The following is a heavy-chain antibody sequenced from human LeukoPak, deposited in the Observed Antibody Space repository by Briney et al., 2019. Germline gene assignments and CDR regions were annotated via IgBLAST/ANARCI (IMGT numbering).Heavy chain of an antibody. CDR3: AITSTYYDFWSGYYTAEYFQH. CDR2: IIPIFGTA. D-gene: IGHD3-3*01. J-gene: IGHJ1*01. Sequence: ASVKVSCKASGGTFSSYAISWVRQAPGQGLEWMGGIIPIFGTANYAQKFQGRVTITTDESTSTAYMELSSLRSEDTAVYYCAITSTYYDFWSGYYTAEYFQHWGQGTLVTVSS. V-gene: IGHV1-69*05. CDR1: GGTFSSYA.